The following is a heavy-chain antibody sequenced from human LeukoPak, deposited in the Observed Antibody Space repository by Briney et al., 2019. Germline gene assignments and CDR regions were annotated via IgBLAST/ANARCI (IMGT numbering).Heavy chain of an antibody. V-gene: IGHV3-30-3*01. CDR3: ASLSSSWHNNI. J-gene: IGHJ3*02. Sequence: GGSLRLSCAASGFTFSSYAMHWVRQAPGKGLEWVAVISYDGSNKYYADSVKGRFTISRDNSKNTLYLQMNSLRAEDTAVYYCASLSSSWHNNIWGQGTMVTVSS. D-gene: IGHD6-13*01. CDR2: ISYDGSNK. CDR1: GFTFSSYA.